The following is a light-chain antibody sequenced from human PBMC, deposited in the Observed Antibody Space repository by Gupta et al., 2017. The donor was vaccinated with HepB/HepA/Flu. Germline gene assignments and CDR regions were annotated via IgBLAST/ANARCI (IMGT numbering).Light chain of an antibody. CDR1: QSLLHSNAYNY. CDR2: LGS. V-gene: IGKV2-28*01. CDR3: MQALQSPFT. Sequence: IVMTQSPLSLPVTPGEPAAISCKSSQSLLHSNAYNYLDWYLQKPGQSPQLLIYLGSNRASGVPDRFSGSGSGTDFTLKISRVEAEDVGVYYCMQALQSPFTFGHGTTVNIK. J-gene: IGKJ3*01.